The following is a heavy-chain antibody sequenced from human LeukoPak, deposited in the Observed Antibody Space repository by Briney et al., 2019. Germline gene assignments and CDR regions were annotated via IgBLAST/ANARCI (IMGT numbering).Heavy chain of an antibody. J-gene: IGHJ4*02. D-gene: IGHD3-16*02. CDR2: SKMKIDGGTA. Sequence: GGSLRLSCATSGFTFSNAWMSWVRQAPGKGLEWVGRSKMKIDGGTADYAAPVQGRFTISRDDSKSIAYLQMNSLKTEDTAVYYCTRVWDYVWGSYRYTFDYWGQGTLVTVSS. CDR3: TRVWDYVWGSYRYTFDY. V-gene: IGHV3-15*01. CDR1: GFTFSNAW.